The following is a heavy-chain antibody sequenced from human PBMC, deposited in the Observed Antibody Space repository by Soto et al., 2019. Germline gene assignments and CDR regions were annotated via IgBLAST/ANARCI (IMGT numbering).Heavy chain of an antibody. V-gene: IGHV4-4*02. D-gene: IGHD3-3*01. J-gene: IGHJ4*01. CDR3: ARFLPGFVGENEAFDF. CDR1: GGPISNNNW. CDR2: IYHSGNN. Sequence: QVQLQESGPGLVKPSGTLSLTCTVSGGPISNNNWWRWVRQTPEKVLEWIGQIYHSGNNNYNPSIKSRVSMSVDKYKNHFSLTMNPATAADTAVYDCARFLPGFVGENEAFDFWGHGTLVTVSS.